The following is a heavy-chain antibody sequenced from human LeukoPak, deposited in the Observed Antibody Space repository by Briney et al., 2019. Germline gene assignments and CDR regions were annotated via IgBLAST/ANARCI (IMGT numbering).Heavy chain of an antibody. CDR3: AREDSYDAFDI. Sequence: SETLSLTCTVSGGSISSYYWSWIRQPPGKGLEWIGYIYYSGSTNYNPSLKSRVTISVDTSKNQFSLKLSSVTAADTAVYYCAREDSYDAFDIWGQGTMVTVSS. J-gene: IGHJ3*02. CDR1: GGSISSYY. V-gene: IGHV4-59*01. CDR2: IYYSGST.